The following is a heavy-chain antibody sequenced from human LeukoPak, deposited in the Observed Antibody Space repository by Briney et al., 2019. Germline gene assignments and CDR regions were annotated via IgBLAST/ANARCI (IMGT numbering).Heavy chain of an antibody. CDR2: IKQDGSEK. D-gene: IGHD3-10*01. CDR1: GFTFSSYW. CDR3: ARESYYYGSGISH. Sequence: PGGSLRLSCAASGFTFSSYWMSWVRQAPGKGLEWVANIKQDGSEKYYVDSVKGRFTISRDNAKNSLYLQMDSLRAEDTAMYYCARESYYYGSGISHWGQGTLVTVSS. V-gene: IGHV3-7*01. J-gene: IGHJ4*02.